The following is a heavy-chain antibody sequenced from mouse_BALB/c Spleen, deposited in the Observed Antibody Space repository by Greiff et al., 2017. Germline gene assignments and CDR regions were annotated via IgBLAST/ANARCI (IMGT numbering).Heavy chain of an antibody. CDR2: ISSGGGST. CDR1: GFAFSSYD. CDR3: ARLPYDYDGGYYAMDY. J-gene: IGHJ4*01. Sequence: EVQRVESGGGLVKPGGSLKLSCAASGFAFSSYDMSWVRQTPEKRLEWVAYISSGGGSTYYPDTVKGRFTISRDNAKNTLYLQMSSLKSEDTAMYYCARLPYDYDGGYYAMDYWGQGTSVTVSS. D-gene: IGHD2-4*01. V-gene: IGHV5-12-1*01.